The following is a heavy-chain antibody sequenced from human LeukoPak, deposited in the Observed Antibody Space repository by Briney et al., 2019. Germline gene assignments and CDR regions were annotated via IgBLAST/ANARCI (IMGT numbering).Heavy chain of an antibody. Sequence: PSETLSLTCTVSGGSISSYYWSWIRQPPGKGLEWIGYIYYSGGTNYNPSLKSRVTISVDTSKNQFSLKLSSVTAADTAVYYCARGGARNWDYFDYWGQGTLVTVSS. CDR3: ARGGARNWDYFDY. J-gene: IGHJ4*01. CDR1: GGSISSYY. D-gene: IGHD1-14*01. V-gene: IGHV4-59*12. CDR2: IYYSGGT.